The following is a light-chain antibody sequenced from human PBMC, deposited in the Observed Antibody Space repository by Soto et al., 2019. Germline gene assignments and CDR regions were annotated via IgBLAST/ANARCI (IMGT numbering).Light chain of an antibody. J-gene: IGKJ1*01. CDR3: QLYNSYSVT. CDR2: DAS. V-gene: IGKV1-5*01. Sequence: DIKMTKSPSTLSASVGDRVTITCRASQSISSWLAWYQQKPGKAPKLLIYDASSLESGVPSRFSGSGSGTEFTLTISSLQPDDFATYSCQLYNSYSVTFGQGAKVDI. CDR1: QSISSW.